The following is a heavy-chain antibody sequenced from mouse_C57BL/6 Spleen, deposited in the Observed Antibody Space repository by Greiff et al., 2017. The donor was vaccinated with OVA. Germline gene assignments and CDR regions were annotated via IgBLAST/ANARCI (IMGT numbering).Heavy chain of an antibody. CDR2: IYPGSGST. V-gene: IGHV1-55*01. Sequence: VKLQQPGAELVKPGASVKMSCKASGYTFTSYWITWVKQRPGQGLEWIGDIYPGSGSTNYNEKFKSKATLTVDTSSSTAYMQLSSLTSEDSAVYYCARFPLYDYDVRYAMDYWGQGTSVTVSS. J-gene: IGHJ4*01. CDR1: GYTFTSYW. CDR3: ARFPLYDYDVRYAMDY. D-gene: IGHD2-4*01.